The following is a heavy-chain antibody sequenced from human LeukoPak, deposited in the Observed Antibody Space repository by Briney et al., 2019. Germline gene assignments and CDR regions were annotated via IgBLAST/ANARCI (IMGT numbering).Heavy chain of an antibody. CDR2: IYYSGST. Sequence: SETLSLTCTVSGGSISSYYWSWIRQPPGKGLEWIGYIYYSGSTNYNPSLKSRVTISVDTSKNQFSLKLSSVTAADTAVYYCARVYPPPSSYYYYYMDVWGKGTTVTVSS. CDR3: ARVYPPPSSYYYYYMDV. V-gene: IGHV4-59*01. J-gene: IGHJ6*03. CDR1: GGSISSYY.